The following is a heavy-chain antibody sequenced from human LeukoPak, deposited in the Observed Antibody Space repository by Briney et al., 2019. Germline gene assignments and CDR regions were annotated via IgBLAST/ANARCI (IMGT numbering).Heavy chain of an antibody. CDR1: GYTFTSYG. J-gene: IGHJ3*02. CDR2: ISAYNGNT. CDR3: ARAPPIAAAGYAFDI. Sequence: GASVKVSCKASGYTFTSYGISWVRQAPGQGLEWMGWISAYNGNTNYAQKLQGRVTMTTDTSTSTAYMELRSLRSDDTAVYYCARAPPIAAAGYAFDIWGQGTMVTVSS. D-gene: IGHD6-13*01. V-gene: IGHV1-18*01.